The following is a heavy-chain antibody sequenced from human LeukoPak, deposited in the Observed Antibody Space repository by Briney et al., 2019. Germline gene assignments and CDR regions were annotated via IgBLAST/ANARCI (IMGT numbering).Heavy chain of an antibody. CDR2: IYYSGST. Sequence: SETLSLTCTVSGGSISSYYWSWIRQTPGKGLEWIGYIYYSGSTNYNPSLKSRVTISVDTSKNQFSLKLSSVTAADTAVYYCARGTTVTLPGYWGQGTLVTVSS. CDR3: ARGTTVTLPGY. CDR1: GGSISSYY. D-gene: IGHD4-17*01. J-gene: IGHJ4*02. V-gene: IGHV4-59*01.